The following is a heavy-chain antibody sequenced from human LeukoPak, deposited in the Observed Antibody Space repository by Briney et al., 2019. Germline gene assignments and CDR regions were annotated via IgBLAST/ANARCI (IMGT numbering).Heavy chain of an antibody. Sequence: GGSLRLSCAASGFTFGNAWMSWVRQAPGKGLEWVGRIKSKTDGGTTDYAAPVKGRFTISRDDSKNTLYLQMNSLKTEDTAVYYCTTDPNYYGSGSFHNWGQGTLVTVSS. CDR3: TTDPNYYGSGSFHN. CDR2: IKSKTDGGTT. CDR1: GFTFGNAW. V-gene: IGHV3-15*01. J-gene: IGHJ4*02. D-gene: IGHD3-10*01.